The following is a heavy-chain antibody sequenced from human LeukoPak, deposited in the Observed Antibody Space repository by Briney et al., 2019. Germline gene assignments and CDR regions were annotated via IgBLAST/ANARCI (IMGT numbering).Heavy chain of an antibody. Sequence: GGSLRLSCAASGFTFSSYSMNWVRQAPGEGLEWVSYISTSSSTIYYADSVKGRFTISRDNAKNSLYLQMNSLRAEDTAVYYCARDLHSYGYWGQGTLVTVSS. J-gene: IGHJ4*02. V-gene: IGHV3-48*01. CDR3: ARDLHSYGY. D-gene: IGHD5-18*01. CDR2: ISTSSSTI. CDR1: GFTFSSYS.